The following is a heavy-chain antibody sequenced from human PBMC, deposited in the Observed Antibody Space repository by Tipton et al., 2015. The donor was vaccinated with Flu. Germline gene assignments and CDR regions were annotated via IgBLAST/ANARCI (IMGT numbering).Heavy chain of an antibody. D-gene: IGHD3-3*01. J-gene: IGHJ6*03. CDR3: ARGGYYDFWSGYYGEGYYYYYMDV. CDR2: IYYSGST. V-gene: IGHV4-39*07. Sequence: TLSLTCTVSGGSISSSSYYWGWIRQPPGKGLEWIGSIYYSGSTYYNPSLKSRVTISVDTSKNQFSLKLSSVTAADTAVYYCARGGYYDFWSGYYGEGYYYYYMDVWGKGTTVTVSS. CDR1: GGSISSSSYY.